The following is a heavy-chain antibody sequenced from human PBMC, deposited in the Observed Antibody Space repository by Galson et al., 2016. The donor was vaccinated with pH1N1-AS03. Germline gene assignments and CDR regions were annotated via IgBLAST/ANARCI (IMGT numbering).Heavy chain of an antibody. CDR3: ARGRSSAMDV. CDR1: GDSVSSNSVA. Sequence: CAISGDSVSSNSVAWNWIRQSPSRGLEWLGRTYYRSRWYNDYALSVKSRITMNPDTSKNQFSLHLNSVTSEDTAVYYCARGRSSAMDVWGQGTTVTVSS. CDR2: TYYRSRWYN. J-gene: IGHJ6*02. V-gene: IGHV6-1*01. D-gene: IGHD5/OR15-5a*01.